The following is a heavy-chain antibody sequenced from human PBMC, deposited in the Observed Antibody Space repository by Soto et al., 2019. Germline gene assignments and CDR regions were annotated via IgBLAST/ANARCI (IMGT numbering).Heavy chain of an antibody. CDR3: AREGTRGGFLNWFDP. V-gene: IGHV3-48*02. CDR2: ISSSGSTI. J-gene: IGHJ5*02. CDR1: GFTFSSYS. Sequence: EVQLVESGGGLVQPGGSLRLSCAASGFTFSSYSMNWVRQAPGKGLEWVSYISSSGSTIYYADSVKGRVTISRDNAKNSLYPPMDSLRDEDTAVYYCAREGTRGGFLNWFDPWGQGTLVTVSS. D-gene: IGHD3-10*01.